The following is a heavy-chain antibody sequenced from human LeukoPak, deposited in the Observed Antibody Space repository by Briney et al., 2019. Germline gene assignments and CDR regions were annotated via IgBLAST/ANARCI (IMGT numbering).Heavy chain of an antibody. CDR3: ARDKLGSGYSSDFDY. V-gene: IGHV3-66*02. CDR2: IYTGGTT. Sequence: HPGGSLRLSCAASGFSVSSNYINWVRQAPGKVLEWVSAIYTGGTTYYADSVKGRFTISRANSKNPLSLQMNSLRGEDSAVYFCARDKLGSGYSSDFDYWGQGTLVTVSS. J-gene: IGHJ4*02. CDR1: GFSVSSNY. D-gene: IGHD6-19*01.